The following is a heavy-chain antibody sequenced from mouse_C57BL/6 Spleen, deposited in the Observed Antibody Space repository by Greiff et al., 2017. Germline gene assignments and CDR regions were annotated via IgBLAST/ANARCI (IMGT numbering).Heavy chain of an antibody. Sequence: QVQLQQPGTELVKPGASVKLSCKASGYTFTSYWMHWVKQRPGQGLEWIGNINPSNGGTNYNEKFKSKATLTVDKSSSTAYMQLSSLTSEDSAVYYCARGDYYYGSSTGYFDYWGQGTTLTVSS. D-gene: IGHD1-1*01. V-gene: IGHV1-53*01. CDR3: ARGDYYYGSSTGYFDY. CDR1: GYTFTSYW. CDR2: INPSNGGT. J-gene: IGHJ2*01.